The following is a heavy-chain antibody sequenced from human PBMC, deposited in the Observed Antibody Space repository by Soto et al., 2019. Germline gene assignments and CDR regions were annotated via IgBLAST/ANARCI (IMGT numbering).Heavy chain of an antibody. CDR3: AKKITGSGYSYGY. D-gene: IGHD5-18*01. Sequence: PGGSLRLSCVASGFTFSSYAMSWVRQAPGKGLEWVSAISGSGGSTYYADSVKGRFTISRDNSKNTLYLQMNSLRAEDTAVYYCAKKITGSGYSYGYWGQGTLVTVSS. CDR2: ISGSGGST. CDR1: GFTFSSYA. V-gene: IGHV3-23*01. J-gene: IGHJ4*02.